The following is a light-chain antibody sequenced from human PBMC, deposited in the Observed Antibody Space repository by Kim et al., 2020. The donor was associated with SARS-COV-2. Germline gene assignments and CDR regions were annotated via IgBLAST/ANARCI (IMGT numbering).Light chain of an antibody. CDR3: QQYGSSTYT. V-gene: IGKV3-20*01. J-gene: IGKJ2*01. Sequence: LSPGERATLSCRASQSVSSSYLAWYQQKPGQAPRLLIYGASSRATGIPDSFSGSGSGTDFTLTISRLEPEDFAVYYCQQYGSSTYTFGQGTKLEI. CDR1: QSVSSSY. CDR2: GAS.